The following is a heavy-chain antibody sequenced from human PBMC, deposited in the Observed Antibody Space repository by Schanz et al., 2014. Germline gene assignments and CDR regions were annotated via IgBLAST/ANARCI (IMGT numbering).Heavy chain of an antibody. D-gene: IGHD1-7*01. Sequence: EVQLVESGGGLVKPGGSLRLSCTASGFTFSNYSMNWVRQAPGKGLVWVSHINSDGTTTTYADSVKGRFTISRDNAENTLYLQMNSLRVEDTAVYYCAMGGYQLHHWGQGTLVTVSS. CDR1: GFTFSNYS. CDR3: AMGGYQLHH. CDR2: INSDGTTT. V-gene: IGHV3-74*02. J-gene: IGHJ4*02.